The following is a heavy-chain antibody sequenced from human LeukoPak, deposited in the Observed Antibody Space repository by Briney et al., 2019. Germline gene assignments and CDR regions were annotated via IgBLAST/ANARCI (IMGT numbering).Heavy chain of an antibody. J-gene: IGHJ4*02. Sequence: PGGSLRLSCAASGCTFSSYAMSWVRQAPGKGLEWVSAISGSGGSTYYADSVKGRFTISRDNSKNTLYLQMNSLRAEDTAVYYCAKGSLGYCSGGSCYWGQGTLVTVSS. V-gene: IGHV3-23*01. CDR1: GCTFSSYA. CDR2: ISGSGGST. CDR3: AKGSLGYCSGGSCY. D-gene: IGHD2-15*01.